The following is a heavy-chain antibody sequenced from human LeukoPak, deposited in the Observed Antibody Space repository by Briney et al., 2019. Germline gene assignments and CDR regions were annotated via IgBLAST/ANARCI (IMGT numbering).Heavy chain of an antibody. J-gene: IGHJ4*02. D-gene: IGHD3-10*01. Sequence: GGSLRLSCAASGFTFDDYAMHWVRQAPGKGLEWVSGISWNSGSIGYADSVKGRFTISRDNAKNSLYLQMNSLRAEDTALYYCAIIPNGSGSRRRGDDYWGQGTLVTVTS. CDR1: GFTFDDYA. CDR3: AIIPNGSGSRRRGDDY. CDR2: ISWNSGSI. V-gene: IGHV3-9*01.